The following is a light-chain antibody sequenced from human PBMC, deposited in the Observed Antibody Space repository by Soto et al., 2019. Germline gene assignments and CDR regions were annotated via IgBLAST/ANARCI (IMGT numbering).Light chain of an antibody. J-gene: IGLJ3*02. CDR1: SSDVGAYNY. CDR3: CSYAGSFWV. Sequence: QSALTQPRSVSGSPGQSVTISCTGTSSDVGAYNYVSWYQQHPGKAPKLMIYDVNKRPSGVPDRFSGSKSGNTASLTISGLQAEDEADYYCCSYAGSFWVFGGGTKLTVL. V-gene: IGLV2-11*01. CDR2: DVN.